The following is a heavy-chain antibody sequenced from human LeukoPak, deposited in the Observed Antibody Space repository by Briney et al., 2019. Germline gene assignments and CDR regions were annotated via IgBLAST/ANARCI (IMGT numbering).Heavy chain of an antibody. CDR3: ASGRKYYDYVWGSYRFDY. J-gene: IGHJ4*02. CDR1: GGSISSSSYY. CDR2: IYYSGST. Sequence: SETLSLTCTVSGGSISSSSYYWGWIRQPPGKGLEWIGSIYYSGSTYYNPSLKTRVTISVDTSKNQFSLKLSSVTAADTAVYYCASGRKYYDYVWGSYRFDYWSQGTLVTVSS. D-gene: IGHD3-16*01. V-gene: IGHV4-39*07.